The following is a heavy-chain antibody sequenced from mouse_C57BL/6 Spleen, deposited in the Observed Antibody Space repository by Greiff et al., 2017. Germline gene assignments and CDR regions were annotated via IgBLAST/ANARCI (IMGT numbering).Heavy chain of an antibody. CDR3: ARDNDYLDY. Sequence: EVNLVESGGGLVKPGGSLKLSCAASGFTFSSYAMSWVRQTPEKRLEWVATISDGGSYTYYPDNVKGRFTISRDNAKNNLYLQMSHLKSEDTAMYYCARDNDYLDYWGQGTTLTVSS. CDR1: GFTFSSYA. J-gene: IGHJ2*01. CDR2: ISDGGSYT. V-gene: IGHV5-4*01. D-gene: IGHD2-3*01.